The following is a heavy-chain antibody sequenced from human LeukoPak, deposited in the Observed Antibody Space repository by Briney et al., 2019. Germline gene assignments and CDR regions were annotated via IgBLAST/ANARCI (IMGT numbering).Heavy chain of an antibody. D-gene: IGHD3-22*01. CDR3: ARSTGFYTTYYMDV. V-gene: IGHV4-4*07. J-gene: IGHJ6*03. CDR1: GDSMGNYY. Sequence: PSETLSPTCTVSGDSMGNYYWNWLRQPAGKGLEWIGRIRSDGTTYANPSLESAVTMSVDTSNNHISLRLSSATAADTAVYYCARSTGFYTTYYMDVWGKGTTVTVSS. CDR2: IRSDGTT.